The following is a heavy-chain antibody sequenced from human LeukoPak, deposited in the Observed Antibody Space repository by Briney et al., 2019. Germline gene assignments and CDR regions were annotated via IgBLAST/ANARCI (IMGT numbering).Heavy chain of an antibody. J-gene: IGHJ4*02. V-gene: IGHV3-30*04. Sequence: GRSLRLSCAASGFTFSSYAMHWVRQAPGKGLEWVAVISYDGSNKYYSDSVKGRFTISRDNSKNTLYLQMNSLRAEDTAVYYCAREAVAGNFDYWGQGTLVTVSS. D-gene: IGHD6-19*01. CDR3: AREAVAGNFDY. CDR2: ISYDGSNK. CDR1: GFTFSSYA.